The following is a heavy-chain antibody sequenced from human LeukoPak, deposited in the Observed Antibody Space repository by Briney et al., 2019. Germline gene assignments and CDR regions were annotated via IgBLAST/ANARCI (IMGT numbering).Heavy chain of an antibody. V-gene: IGHV4-38-2*01. CDR3: ARATITMMVGIPADAFDI. CDR1: GYSISSGYY. Sequence: PSETLSLTCAVSGYSISSGYYWGWIRQPPGKGLEWIGSIYHSGSTYYNPSLKSRVTISVDTSKNQFSLKLSSVTAADTAVYYCARATITMMVGIPADAFDIWGQGTMVTASS. CDR2: IYHSGST. D-gene: IGHD3-22*01. J-gene: IGHJ3*02.